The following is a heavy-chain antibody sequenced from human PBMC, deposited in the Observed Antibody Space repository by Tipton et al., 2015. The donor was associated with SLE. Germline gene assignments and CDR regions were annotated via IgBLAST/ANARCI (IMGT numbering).Heavy chain of an antibody. CDR2: MNPNSGNT. CDR1: GYTFTSYD. CDR3: ARATKQVVATSRNAFDI. V-gene: IGHV1-8*01. J-gene: IGHJ3*02. Sequence: QSGAEVKKPGASVKVSCKASGYTFTSYDINWVRQATGQGLEWMGWMNPNSGNTGYAQKFQGRVTMTRNTSISTAYMELSSLRSEDTAVYYYARATKQVVATSRNAFDIWGQGTMVTVSS. D-gene: IGHD5-12*01.